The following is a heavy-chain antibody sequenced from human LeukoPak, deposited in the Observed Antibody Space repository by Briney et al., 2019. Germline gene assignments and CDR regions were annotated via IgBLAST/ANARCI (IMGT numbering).Heavy chain of an antibody. CDR3: ARDSVDTVMGYDY. D-gene: IGHD5-18*01. CDR2: IYSGGST. CDR1: RFTVSSNY. Sequence: PGGSLRLSCAASRFTVSSNYMSWVRQAPGKGLEWVSVIYSGGSTYYADSVKGRFTISRDNSKNTLYLQMNSLRAEDTAVYYCARDSVDTVMGYDYWGQGTLVTVSS. J-gene: IGHJ4*02. V-gene: IGHV3-53*01.